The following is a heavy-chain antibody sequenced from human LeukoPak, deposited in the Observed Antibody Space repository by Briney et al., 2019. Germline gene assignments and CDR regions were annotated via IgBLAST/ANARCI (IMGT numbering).Heavy chain of an antibody. CDR2: IIPIFGTA. CDR3: ASLGSFSLWFGELLTGGVGDY. J-gene: IGHJ4*02. Sequence: GASVKVSCNASGYTFTSYGISWVRQAPGQGLEWMGGIIPIFGTANYAQKFQGRVTITADESTSTAYMELSSLRSEDTAVYYCASLGSFSLWFGELLTGGVGDYWGQGTLVTVSS. CDR1: GYTFTSYG. D-gene: IGHD3-10*01. V-gene: IGHV1-69*13.